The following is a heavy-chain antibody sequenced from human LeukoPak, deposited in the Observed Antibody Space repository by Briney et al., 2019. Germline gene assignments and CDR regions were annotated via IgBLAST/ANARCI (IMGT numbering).Heavy chain of an antibody. J-gene: IGHJ4*02. V-gene: IGHV4-59*01. CDR2: IYYSGST. CDR3: ARLDYGDGTDY. CDR1: GGSISSYY. Sequence: SETLSLTCTVSGGSISSYYWSWIRQPPGKGLEWIGYIYYSGSTNYNPSLKSRVTISADTSKNQFSLKLSSVTAADTAVYYCARLDYGDGTDYWGQGTLVTVSS. D-gene: IGHD4-17*01.